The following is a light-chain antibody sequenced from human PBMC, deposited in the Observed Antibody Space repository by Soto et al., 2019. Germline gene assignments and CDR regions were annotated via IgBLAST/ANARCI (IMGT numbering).Light chain of an antibody. V-gene: IGLV2-14*01. J-gene: IGLJ1*01. CDR2: DVS. CDR1: STDVGRYNY. Sequence: SVLTQPASVSGSPGQSITISCTGTSTDVGRYNYVSWYQQHPGKAPKLMVYDVSNRPSWVSNRFSGSKSGITASLTISGLQAEDEADYYCTSYTSDSTFVFATGTKVTLL. CDR3: TSYTSDSTFV.